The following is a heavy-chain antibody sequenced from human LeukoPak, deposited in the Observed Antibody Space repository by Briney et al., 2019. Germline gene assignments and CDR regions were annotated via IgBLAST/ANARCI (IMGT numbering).Heavy chain of an antibody. V-gene: IGHV4-59*01. CDR3: ASNYYDSSGYERDDAFDM. Sequence: KPSETLSLTCTVSGGSISGFYWSWIRQPPGKGLEWIGYIFYSGSTNYNPSLKSRVTISLDTSKNQFSLKLSSVTAADTAVYYCASNYYDSSGYERDDAFDMWGQGTMVTVSS. CDR1: GGSISGFY. CDR2: IFYSGST. D-gene: IGHD3-22*01. J-gene: IGHJ3*02.